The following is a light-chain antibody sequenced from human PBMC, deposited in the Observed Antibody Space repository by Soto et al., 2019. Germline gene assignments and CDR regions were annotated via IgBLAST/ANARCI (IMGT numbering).Light chain of an antibody. CDR3: AAWDDSLSAVV. CDR2: RNN. CDR1: SSNIGSNY. Sequence: QSVLTQPPSASGTPGQRVTISCSGSSSNIGSNYVYWYQQLPGTTPKLLIYRNNQRSSGVPDRFSGFKSGTSASLAISGLRSEDEADYYCAAWDDSLSAVVFGGGTKPTVL. J-gene: IGLJ2*01. V-gene: IGLV1-47*01.